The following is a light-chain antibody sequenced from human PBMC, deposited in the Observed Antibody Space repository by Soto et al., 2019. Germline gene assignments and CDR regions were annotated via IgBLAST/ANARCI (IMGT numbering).Light chain of an antibody. V-gene: IGLV2-14*01. CDR2: EVS. CDR1: SGDIGSYDY. J-gene: IGLJ3*02. CDR3: SSYTTTSSRTLGWV. Sequence: QSALTQPASVSGSPGQSITISCTGTSGDIGSYDYVSWYQQHAGKAPKLMIYEVSNRPSGVSNRFSGSKSGNTASLTISGLQPEDEADYYCSSYTTTSSRTLGWVFGGGTKVTVL.